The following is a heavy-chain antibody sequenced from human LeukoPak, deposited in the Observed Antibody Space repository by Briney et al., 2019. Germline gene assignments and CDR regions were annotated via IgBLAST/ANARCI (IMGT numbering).Heavy chain of an antibody. CDR3: VKDLVAASENVRGWYPMDY. CDR1: GFTFAEYT. CDR2: ISWNGARI. V-gene: IGHV3-43*01. D-gene: IGHD6-19*01. J-gene: IGHJ4*02. Sequence: QPGGSLRLSCAASGFTFAEYTMHRVRQAPGKGLEWVSLISWNGARIHYGDSVKGRLTISRDNSKNSLYLQMNSLRTEDTALYYCVKDLVAASENVRGWYPMDYWGQGTLVTVSS.